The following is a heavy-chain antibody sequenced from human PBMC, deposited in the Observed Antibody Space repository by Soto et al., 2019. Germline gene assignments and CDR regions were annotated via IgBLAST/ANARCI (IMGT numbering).Heavy chain of an antibody. Sequence: GGSLRLSCAASGFTFSSYSMNWVRQAPGKGLEWVSSISSSSSYIYYADSVKGRFTISRDNAKNSLYLQMNSLRAEDTAVYYCARDSLYDILTGYYSYFDYWGQGIMVTVSS. D-gene: IGHD3-9*01. CDR1: GFTFSSYS. J-gene: IGHJ4*02. CDR2: ISSSSSYI. V-gene: IGHV3-21*01. CDR3: ARDSLYDILTGYYSYFDY.